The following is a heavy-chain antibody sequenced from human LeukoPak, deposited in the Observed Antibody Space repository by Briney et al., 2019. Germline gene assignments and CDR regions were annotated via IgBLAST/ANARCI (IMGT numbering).Heavy chain of an antibody. CDR2: FDPEDGET. V-gene: IGHV1-24*01. CDR1: GYTLTELS. CDR3: ATVGHCSSTSCYGYYYYGMDV. J-gene: IGHJ6*04. D-gene: IGHD2-2*01. Sequence: ASVKVSCKVSGYTLTELSMPWVRQAPGKGLEWMGGFDPEDGETIYAQKFQGRVTMTEDTSTDTAYMELSSLRSEDTAVYYCATVGHCSSTSCYGYYYYGMDVWGKGTTVTVSS.